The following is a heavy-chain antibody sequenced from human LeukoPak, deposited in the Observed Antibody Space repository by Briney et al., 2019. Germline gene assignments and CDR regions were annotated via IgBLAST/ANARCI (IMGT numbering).Heavy chain of an antibody. CDR2: INPNSGGT. V-gene: IGHV1-2*02. D-gene: IGHD2-15*01. CDR1: GYTFTGYY. CDR3: ASPEDRCSGGSCYQPLYYYGMDV. J-gene: IGHJ6*02. Sequence: ASVKVSCKASGYTFTGYYMHWVRQAPGQGLEWMGWINPNSGGTNYAQKFQGRVTMTRDTSISTAYMELSRLRSDDTAVYYCASPEDRCSGGSCYQPLYYYGMDVWGQGTTVTVS.